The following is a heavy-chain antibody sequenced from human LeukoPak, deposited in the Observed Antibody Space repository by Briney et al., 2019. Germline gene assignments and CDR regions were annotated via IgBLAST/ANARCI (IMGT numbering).Heavy chain of an antibody. Sequence: APVKGSCKVSGDTLTELSMHWVRQSPGKRLEWMGGFDPEDGETIYAQSYQGRVTMTEDTSTDTAYMELSSLRSEDTAVYYCATSPTDSYFDYWGQGTLVPVSS. V-gene: IGHV1-24*01. D-gene: IGHD2-21*02. CDR2: FDPEDGET. CDR1: GDTLTELS. J-gene: IGHJ4*01. CDR3: ATSPTDSYFDY.